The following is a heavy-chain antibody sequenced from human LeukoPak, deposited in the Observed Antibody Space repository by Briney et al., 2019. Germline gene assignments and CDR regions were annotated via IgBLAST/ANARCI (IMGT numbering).Heavy chain of an antibody. CDR3: ARGGSSGWYGDAFDI. V-gene: IGHV3-33*01. J-gene: IGHJ3*02. CDR1: GLSLSSFG. Sequence: PGGSLRLSCAASGLSLSSFGMHWVRQAPGKGLEWVAGIGYDGSHESEAESVKGRFTISRDNAKNSLYLQMSSLRAEDTAVYYCARGGSSGWYGDAFDIWGQGAMVTASS. CDR2: IGYDGSHE. D-gene: IGHD6-19*01.